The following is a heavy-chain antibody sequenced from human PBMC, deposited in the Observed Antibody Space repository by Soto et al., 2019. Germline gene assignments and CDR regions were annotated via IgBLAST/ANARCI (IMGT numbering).Heavy chain of an antibody. CDR1: GYTFTSYG. Sequence: ASVRVSCKASGYTFTSYGISWVRQAPGEGLEWMGWISAYNGNTNYAQKLQGRVTMTTDTSTSTAYMELRSLRSDDTAVYYCARGIAAAGPTGYNWFDPWGQGTLVTVSS. CDR3: ARGIAAAGPTGYNWFDP. J-gene: IGHJ5*02. D-gene: IGHD6-13*01. V-gene: IGHV1-18*01. CDR2: ISAYNGNT.